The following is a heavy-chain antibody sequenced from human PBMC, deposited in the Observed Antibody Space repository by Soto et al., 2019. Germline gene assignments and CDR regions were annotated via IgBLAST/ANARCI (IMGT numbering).Heavy chain of an antibody. D-gene: IGHD3-3*01. J-gene: IGHJ6*02. CDR3: ARASPTSKYYDFWSGEYGPENYGMDV. V-gene: IGHV3-53*01. CDR2: IYSGGST. CDR1: GFTISSHY. Sequence: PGGSLRLSCAASGFTISSHYMSWVRQATGKGLEWVSVIYSGGSTYYADSVKGRFTISRDNSKNTLYLQMNGLRAEDTAVYYCARASPTSKYYDFWSGEYGPENYGMDVWGQGTTVTVSS.